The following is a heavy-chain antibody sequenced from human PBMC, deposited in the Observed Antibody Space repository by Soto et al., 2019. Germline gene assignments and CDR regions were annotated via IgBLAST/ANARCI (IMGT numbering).Heavy chain of an antibody. CDR1: GGSISSGGYY. J-gene: IGHJ6*02. CDR3: ARGQISEAVEGSIAAAGRRRHGMDV. CDR2: IYYSGST. V-gene: IGHV4-31*03. D-gene: IGHD6-13*01. Sequence: SETLSLTCTVSGGSISSGGYYWSWIRQHPGKGLEWIGYIYYSGSTYYNPSLKSRVTISVDTSKNQFSLKLSSVTAADTAVYYCARGQISEAVEGSIAAAGRRRHGMDVWGQGTTVTVSS.